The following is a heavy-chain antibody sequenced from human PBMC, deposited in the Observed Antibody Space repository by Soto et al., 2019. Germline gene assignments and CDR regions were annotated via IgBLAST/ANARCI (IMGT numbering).Heavy chain of an antibody. CDR3: ARDEDILTGYYINY. CDR2: IWYDGSNK. V-gene: IGHV3-33*01. CDR1: GFTFSSYG. D-gene: IGHD3-9*01. Sequence: QVQLVESGGGVVQPGRSLRLSCAASGFTFSSYGMHWVRQAPGKGLEWVAVIWYDGSNKYYADSVKGRFTISRDNSKNTLYLQMNSLRAEDTVVYYCARDEDILTGYYINYWGQGTLVTVSS. J-gene: IGHJ4*02.